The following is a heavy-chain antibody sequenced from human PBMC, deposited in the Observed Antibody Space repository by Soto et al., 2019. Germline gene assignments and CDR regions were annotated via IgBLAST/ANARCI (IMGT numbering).Heavy chain of an antibody. D-gene: IGHD6-13*01. CDR2: IDPSDSYT. CDR3: ALTAAGIVY. CDR1: GYSFTSYW. Sequence: GESLKISRKGSGYSFTSYWISWVRQMPGKGLEWMGRIDPSDSYTNYSPSFQGHVTISARESISTAYLQWSSLKASDTAMYYCALTAAGIVYGGQGTLVTVSS. V-gene: IGHV5-10-1*01. J-gene: IGHJ4*02.